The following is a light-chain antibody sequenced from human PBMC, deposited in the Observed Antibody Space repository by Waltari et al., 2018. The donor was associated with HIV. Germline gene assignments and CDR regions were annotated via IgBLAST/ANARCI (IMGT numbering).Light chain of an antibody. CDR2: KAS. CDR1: RSISNW. J-gene: IGKJ1*01. CDR3: QQYESYST. V-gene: IGKV1-5*03. Sequence: DIQMTQSPSTLSASIVDRVTITCRASRSISNWLAWYQQKPGKAPKVIIYKASNLESGVPSRFSGSGSGTEFTLTISSLQPDDFATYYCQQYESYSTFGQGTKVEIK.